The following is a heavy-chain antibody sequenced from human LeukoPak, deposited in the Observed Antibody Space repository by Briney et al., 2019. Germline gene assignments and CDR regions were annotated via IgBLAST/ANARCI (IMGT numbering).Heavy chain of an antibody. CDR3: ARGVSGEP. CDR1: GFTFSSFW. J-gene: IGHJ5*02. CDR2: INQDGSGR. D-gene: IGHD1-14*01. Sequence: PGGSLRLSCAASGFTFSSFWMSWVRPAPGKGLEWVANINQDGSGRYFVDSVKGRFTISRDNAKNSLYLQMNSLRAEDTAVYYCARGVSGEPWGQGTLVTVSS. V-gene: IGHV3-7*01.